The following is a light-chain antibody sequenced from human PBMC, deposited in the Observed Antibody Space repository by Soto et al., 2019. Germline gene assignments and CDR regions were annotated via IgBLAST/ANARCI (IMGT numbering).Light chain of an antibody. CDR1: QSVSSSY. Sequence: EIVLTQSRGTLSLSPGERATLSCRASQSVSSSYLAWYQQKPGQAPRILIHGESSRATGIPDRISGSGSGTDFNLTISRLEPEDFAVYYCQQYGGSPITFGQGTRLEIK. CDR3: QQYGGSPIT. CDR2: GES. V-gene: IGKV3-20*01. J-gene: IGKJ5*01.